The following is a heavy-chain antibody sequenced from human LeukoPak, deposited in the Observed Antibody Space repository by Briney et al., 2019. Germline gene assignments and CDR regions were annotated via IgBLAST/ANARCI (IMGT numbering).Heavy chain of an antibody. J-gene: IGHJ4*02. D-gene: IGHD1-26*01. CDR2: ISGSGGST. CDR3: AKGMGSGSYPRAFDY. V-gene: IGHV3-23*01. Sequence: GGSLRLSCAASGFIFSSYAMSWVRQAPGKGLDWVSLISGSGGSTYYADSVKGRFTISRDNSKNTLYLQMNSPRAEDTAVYYCAKGMGSGSYPRAFDYWGQGTLVTVSS. CDR1: GFIFSSYA.